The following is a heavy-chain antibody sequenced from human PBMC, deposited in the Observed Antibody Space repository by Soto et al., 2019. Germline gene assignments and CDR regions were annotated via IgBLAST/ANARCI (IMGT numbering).Heavy chain of an antibody. CDR2: ILHDGSAE. Sequence: XGSLILSCAASGFTLTSYGMHWVRQAPGKGLEWMALILHDGSAEYYADSVKGRFTISRDNSKSTLYLQMNSLRAEDTAVYYCARSRDGYSFYFYYGMDVWGQGTTVTVSS. V-gene: IGHV3-30*03. D-gene: IGHD4-4*01. CDR1: GFTLTSYG. CDR3: ARSRDGYSFYFYYGMDV. J-gene: IGHJ6*02.